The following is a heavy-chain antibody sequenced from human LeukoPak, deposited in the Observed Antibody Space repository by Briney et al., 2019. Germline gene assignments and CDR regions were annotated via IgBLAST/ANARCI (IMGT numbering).Heavy chain of an antibody. V-gene: IGHV3-30*04. D-gene: IGHD3-9*01. CDR1: GFTFSSYA. CDR2: ISYDGSNK. Sequence: PGGSLRLSCAASGFTFSSYATHWVRQAPGKGLEWVAVISYDGSNKYYADSVKGRFTISRDNSKNTLYLQMNSLRAEDTAVYYCARALRYFDWYYFDYWGQGTLVTVSS. CDR3: ARALRYFDWYYFDY. J-gene: IGHJ4*02.